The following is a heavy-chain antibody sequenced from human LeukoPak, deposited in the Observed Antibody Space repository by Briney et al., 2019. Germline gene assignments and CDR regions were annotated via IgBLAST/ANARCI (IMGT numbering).Heavy chain of an antibody. Sequence: GESLKFSCKGSGYDFTSNWVGWVRPMPGKGLEWMGIIYPGDSDTKYSPSLQGQVTISADKSITTAYLQWSSLKASDTATYYCARRGALGDFDYWGQGTLVTVSP. CDR2: IYPGDSDT. CDR1: GYDFTSNW. V-gene: IGHV5-51*01. J-gene: IGHJ4*02. CDR3: ARRGALGDFDY. D-gene: IGHD1-26*01.